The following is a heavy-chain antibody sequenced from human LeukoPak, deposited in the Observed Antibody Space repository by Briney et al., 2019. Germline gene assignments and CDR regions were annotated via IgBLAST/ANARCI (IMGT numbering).Heavy chain of an antibody. J-gene: IGHJ4*02. CDR3: ARSGPTYGSGSYVHVY. Sequence: PGGSLRLSCAASGFTFSSYSMNWVRQAPGKGLEWVSSISSSSSYIYYADSVKGRFTISRDNAKNSLYLQMNSLRAEATAVYYCARSGPTYGSGSYVHVYWGQGTLVTVSS. D-gene: IGHD3-10*01. V-gene: IGHV3-21*01. CDR1: GFTFSSYS. CDR2: ISSSSSYI.